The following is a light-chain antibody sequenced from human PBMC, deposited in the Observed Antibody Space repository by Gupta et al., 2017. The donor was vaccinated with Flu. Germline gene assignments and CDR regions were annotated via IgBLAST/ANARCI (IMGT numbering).Light chain of an antibody. CDR3: CSYAGSSTWV. V-gene: IGLV2-23*01. CDR1: SSDVGSYNL. CDR2: EGS. J-gene: IGLJ3*02. Sequence: QSALPQPASVSGSPGQSITISCTGTSSDVGSYNLVSWYQHHPGKAPKLMIYEGSKRPSGVSNRFSGSKSGNTASLTISGLQAADEADYYCCSYAGSSTWVFGGGTKLTVL.